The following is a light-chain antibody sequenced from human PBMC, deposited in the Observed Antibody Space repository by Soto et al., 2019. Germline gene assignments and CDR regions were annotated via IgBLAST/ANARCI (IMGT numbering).Light chain of an antibody. CDR1: QSLNSCY. J-gene: IGKJ2*01. CDR3: QQYGSSPYT. V-gene: IGKV3-20*01. CDR2: GAS. Sequence: IVLTQSPGTLSLSPGEGASVSCRASQSLNSCYLAWYQQKPGQAPRLLIYGASSRATGIPDRFSGSRSGTNFNLNISRLEPEDFAVYFCQQYGSSPYTFGQRNKLHIK.